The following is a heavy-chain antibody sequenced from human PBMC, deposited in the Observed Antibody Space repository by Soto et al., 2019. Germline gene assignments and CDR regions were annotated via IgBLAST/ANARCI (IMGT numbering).Heavy chain of an antibody. V-gene: IGHV3-21*01. CDR1: GFTFSSYS. CDR2: ISSSSSYI. D-gene: IGHD6-25*01. Sequence: GGSLILSCGASGFTFSSYSMNWVRQAPGKGLEWVSSISSSSSYIYYADSVKGRFTISRDNAKNSLYLQMNSLRAEDTAVYYCARDLYSSAALWFDPWGQGTLVTVSS. CDR3: ARDLYSSAALWFDP. J-gene: IGHJ5*02.